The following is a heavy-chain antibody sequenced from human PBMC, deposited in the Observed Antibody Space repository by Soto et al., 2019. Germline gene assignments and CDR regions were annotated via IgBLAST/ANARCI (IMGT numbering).Heavy chain of an antibody. CDR3: ARDCSGGSCNAYGMDV. CDR1: GGSISSGGYF. J-gene: IGHJ6*02. Sequence: SETLSLTCTVSGGSISSGGYFWSWIRQHPGKGLEWIGYISYSGTTYYNPSLKGRVTISLDTSKNQFSLKLSSVTAADTAVYYCARDCSGGSCNAYGMDVWGQGTTVTVSS. D-gene: IGHD2-15*01. CDR2: ISYSGTT. V-gene: IGHV4-31*03.